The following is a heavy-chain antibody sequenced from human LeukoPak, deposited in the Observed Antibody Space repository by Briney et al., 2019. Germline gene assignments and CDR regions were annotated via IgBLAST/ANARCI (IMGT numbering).Heavy chain of an antibody. V-gene: IGHV3-7*03. CDR3: ARYLLYSGYDSFDY. CDR2: IKQDGSEK. J-gene: IGHJ4*02. CDR1: GFTFSSYW. D-gene: IGHD5-12*01. Sequence: GGSLRLSCAASGFTFSSYWISWVRQAPGKGLEWVANIKQDGSEKYYVDSGKGRFTISRDNAKNSLYLQMNSLRAEDTAVYYCARYLLYSGYDSFDYWGQGTLVSVSS.